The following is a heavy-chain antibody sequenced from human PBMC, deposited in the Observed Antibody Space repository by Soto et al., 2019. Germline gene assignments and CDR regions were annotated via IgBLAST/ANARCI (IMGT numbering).Heavy chain of an antibody. V-gene: IGHV4-34*01. CDR3: ARGSPSYSSSWYKDRGFDY. J-gene: IGHJ4*02. CDR2: INHSGST. CDR1: GGSFSGYY. Sequence: SETLSLTCAVYGGSFSGYYWSWIRQPPGKGLEWIGEINHSGSTNYNPSLKSRVTISVDTSKNQFSLKLSSVTAADTAVYYCARGSPSYSSSWYKDRGFDYWGQGTLVTVSS. D-gene: IGHD6-13*01.